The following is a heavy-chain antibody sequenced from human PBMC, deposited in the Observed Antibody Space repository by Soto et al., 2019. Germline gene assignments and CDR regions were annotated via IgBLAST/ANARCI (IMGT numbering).Heavy chain of an antibody. CDR3: ARDRWGSYSFDS. CDR2: IIPVFGTA. CDR1: GGVFRSYA. D-gene: IGHD1-26*01. V-gene: IGHV1-69*01. Sequence: QVQLVQSGAEVKKPGSSVKVSCKASGGVFRSYAINWVRQAPGQGLEWMGGIIPVFGTADYAQKFQGRVTITADESTTTAYMELTSLKTEDTAVYYCARDRWGSYSFDSWGQGTLVTVAS. J-gene: IGHJ5*01.